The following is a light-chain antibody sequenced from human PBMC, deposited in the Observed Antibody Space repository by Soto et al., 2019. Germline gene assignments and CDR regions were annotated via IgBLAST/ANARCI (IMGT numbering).Light chain of an antibody. CDR2: AAS. CDR3: QQYYKWPPYT. Sequence: EIVMTQSPAILSVSPGGRATVSCRASQSITTSLAWYQQKPGQAPRLLIFAASARATGIPARFSGSGSGTEFTLTISSLRSEDFAVYYCQQYYKWPPYTFGQGTKLEIK. J-gene: IGKJ2*01. CDR1: QSITTS. V-gene: IGKV3-15*01.